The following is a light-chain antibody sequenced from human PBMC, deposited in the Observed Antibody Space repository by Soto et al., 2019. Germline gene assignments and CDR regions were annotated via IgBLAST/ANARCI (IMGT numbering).Light chain of an antibody. CDR1: QSVSNN. Sequence: EIVLTQSPVTLSLSPGERATLSCRASQSVSNNYLAWYQQKPGQAPRLLIYGASNRATGIPDRFSGSGSGTEFTLTISSLQSEDFAVYYCQQYNNWPLTSGQGTLLEIK. CDR2: GAS. CDR3: QQYNNWPLT. J-gene: IGKJ5*01. V-gene: IGKV3D-15*01.